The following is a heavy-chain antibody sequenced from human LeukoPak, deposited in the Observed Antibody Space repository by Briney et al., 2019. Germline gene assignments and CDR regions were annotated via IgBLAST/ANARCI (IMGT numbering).Heavy chain of an antibody. CDR2: IACDGSST. CDR3: ARGRPHGNDY. CDR1: GFTFSSYW. D-gene: IGHD4-23*01. J-gene: IGHJ4*02. V-gene: IGHV3-74*01. Sequence: GGSLRLSCAASGFTFSSYWMNWVRQAPGKGLVWVSRIACDGSSTTYADSVKGRFSISRDNAKNTLYLQMNSLRVEDTAVYYCARGRPHGNDYWGQGTLVTVSS.